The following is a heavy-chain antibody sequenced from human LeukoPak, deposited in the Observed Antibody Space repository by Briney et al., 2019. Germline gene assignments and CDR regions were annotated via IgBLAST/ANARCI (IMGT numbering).Heavy chain of an antibody. D-gene: IGHD1-26*01. Sequence: RSGGSLRLSCVASGFIFDDFGMTWVRHVPGKGLEWVSSIKWNGAVTAFRDSVKGRFTISRDNAKNSLYLQMNTPRAEDTAVYYCANSHEYLVDYWGQGTLVTVSS. V-gene: IGHV3-20*04. CDR2: IKWNGAVT. J-gene: IGHJ4*02. CDR1: GFIFDDFG. CDR3: ANSHEYLVDY.